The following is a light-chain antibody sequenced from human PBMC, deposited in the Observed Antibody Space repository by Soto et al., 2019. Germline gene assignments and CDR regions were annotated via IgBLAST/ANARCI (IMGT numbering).Light chain of an antibody. CDR3: QQRSNWL. CDR2: DAS. J-gene: IGKJ3*01. V-gene: IGKV3-11*01. Sequence: EIVLTQSPATLSLSPGERATLSCRASQSISSYLAWYQHKPGQAPRLLIYDASNRATGIPARFSGSGSGTDFTLTISSLEPEDSAVYYCQQRSNWLFGPGTKVDL. CDR1: QSISSY.